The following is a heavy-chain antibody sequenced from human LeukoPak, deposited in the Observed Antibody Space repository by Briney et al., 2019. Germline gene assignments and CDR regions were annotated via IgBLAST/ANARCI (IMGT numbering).Heavy chain of an antibody. D-gene: IGHD6-13*01. V-gene: IGHV3-48*03. Sequence: GGSLRLSCAASGFTFSSYEMNWVRQAPGKGLEWVSYISSSGSTTYYADSVKGRFTISRDNSKNTLYLQMSSLRAEDTAVYYCVKRQQLGLWGQGTLVTVSS. CDR3: VKRQQLGL. CDR1: GFTFSSYE. CDR2: ISSSGSTT. J-gene: IGHJ4*02.